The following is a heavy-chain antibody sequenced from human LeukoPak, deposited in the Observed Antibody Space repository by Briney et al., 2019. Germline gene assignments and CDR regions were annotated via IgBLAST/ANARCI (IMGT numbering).Heavy chain of an antibody. V-gene: IGHV1-69*13. CDR2: IIPIFGTA. D-gene: IGHD3-10*01. CDR3: ARESRVLLWFGESEGFDY. J-gene: IGHJ4*02. CDR1: GGTFSSYA. Sequence: ASVKVSCKASGGTFSSYAISWVRQAPGQGLEWMGGIIPIFGTANYAQKFQGRVTITADESTSTAYMELSSLRSEDTAVYYCARESRVLLWFGESEGFDYWGQGTLVTVSS.